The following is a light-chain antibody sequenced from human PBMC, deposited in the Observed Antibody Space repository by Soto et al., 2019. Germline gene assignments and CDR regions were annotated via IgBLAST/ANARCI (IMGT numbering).Light chain of an antibody. CDR3: SSYAGSNAVV. CDR1: SSDVGGYNY. V-gene: IGLV2-8*01. CDR2: EVS. J-gene: IGLJ2*01. Sequence: QSVLTQPPSASGSPGQSVTISCTGTSSDVGGYNYVSWYQQHPGKAPKLMIYEVSKRPSGVPDRFSGSKSGNTASLTVSGLQAEDEDDYYCSSYAGSNAVVFGGGTKVTVL.